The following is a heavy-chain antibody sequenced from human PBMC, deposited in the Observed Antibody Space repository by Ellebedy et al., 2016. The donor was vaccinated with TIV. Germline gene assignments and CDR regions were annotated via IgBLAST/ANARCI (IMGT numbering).Heavy chain of an antibody. CDR3: ARDFTVIRGVLNPFDH. J-gene: IGHJ5*02. V-gene: IGHV6-1*01. CDR2: TFYRSKWYY. D-gene: IGHD3-10*01. CDR1: GDSVSGNSVA. Sequence: SQTLSLTXAISGDSVSGNSVAWNWIRQSPSRGLEWLGRTFYRSKWYYDYAVSVKSRIIINPDTSKNQFSLQLNSVTPEDTAVYFCARDFTVIRGVLNPFDHWGQGILVTVSS.